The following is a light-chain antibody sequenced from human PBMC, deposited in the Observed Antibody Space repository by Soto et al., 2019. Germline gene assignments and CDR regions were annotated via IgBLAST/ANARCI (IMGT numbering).Light chain of an antibody. Sequence: DIPMTQSPSSLSASLGDRVTITCRASQSINNYLNWYQQEEGKAPKLLIYAATSLQSGVPSRFSGSGSGTEFTLTISSLQPGDFATYYCQQSYTSPYTFGLGTKLEIK. CDR1: QSINNY. V-gene: IGKV1-39*01. J-gene: IGKJ2*01. CDR2: AAT. CDR3: QQSYTSPYT.